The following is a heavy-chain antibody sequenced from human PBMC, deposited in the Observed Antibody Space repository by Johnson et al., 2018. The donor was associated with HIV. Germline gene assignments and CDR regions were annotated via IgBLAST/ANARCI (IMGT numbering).Heavy chain of an antibody. V-gene: IGHV3-66*01. CDR2: IYSGGST. J-gene: IGHJ3*02. D-gene: IGHD3-22*01. CDR3: ATSLYYYDSSGFSFDAFDI. CDR1: GFTVSSNY. Sequence: MLLVESGGGLVQPGGSLRLSCAASGFTVSSNYMSWVRQAPGKGLEWVSVIYSGGSTYYTASVKGRFTISRDNSKNTLYLQMNSLRAEDTAVYYCATSLYYYDSSGFSFDAFDIWGQGTLVTISS.